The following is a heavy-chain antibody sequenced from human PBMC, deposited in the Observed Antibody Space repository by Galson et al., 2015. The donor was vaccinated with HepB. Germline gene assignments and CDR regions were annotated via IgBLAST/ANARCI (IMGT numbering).Heavy chain of an antibody. D-gene: IGHD6-13*01. CDR1: GFTFSSYA. CDR2: ISSNGGST. V-gene: IGHV3-64*02. CDR3: ARGLAAAGTCGFFGDCYPFDY. J-gene: IGHJ4*02. Sequence: SLRLSCAASGFTFSSYAMHWVRQAPGKGLEYVSAISSNGGSTYYADSVKGRFTISRDNSKNTLYLQMNSLRAEDTAVYYCARGLAAAGTCGFFGDCYPFDYWGQGTLVTVSS.